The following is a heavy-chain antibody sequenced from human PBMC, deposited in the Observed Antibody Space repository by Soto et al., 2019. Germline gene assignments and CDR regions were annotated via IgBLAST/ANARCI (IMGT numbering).Heavy chain of an antibody. V-gene: IGHV3-48*02. CDR2: ISSSSYTM. J-gene: IGHJ4*02. Sequence: EVQLVESGGGLVQPGGSLRLACAASGFTLSHYSMNWVRQAPGKGLEWVSYISSSSYTMNYADSVKGRFTISRDNAKNSLYLQMNSLRDEDTAVYYCARDVDYWGQGTLVIVSS. CDR3: ARDVDY. CDR1: GFTLSHYS.